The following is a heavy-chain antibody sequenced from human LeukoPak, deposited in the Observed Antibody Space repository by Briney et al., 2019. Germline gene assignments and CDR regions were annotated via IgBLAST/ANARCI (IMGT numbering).Heavy chain of an antibody. Sequence: SVNVSFKSSGYTFTSYYMHWVRQAPGQGLEWMGIINPSSGSTSFAQKFQGRVTMTRDMSTTKVYMELSSLRSEDTAVYYCARDRGRKSSLDYWGQGTLVTVSS. CDR1: GYTFTSYY. V-gene: IGHV1-46*01. CDR3: ARDRGRKSSLDY. D-gene: IGHD3-10*01. CDR2: INPSSGST. J-gene: IGHJ4*02.